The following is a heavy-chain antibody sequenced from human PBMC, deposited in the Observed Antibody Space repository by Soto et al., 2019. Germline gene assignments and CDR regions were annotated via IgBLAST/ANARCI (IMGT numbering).Heavy chain of an antibody. D-gene: IGHD3-9*01. CDR3: AREDILTGLDY. Sequence: GGSLRLSCAASGFTFSDYYMSWIRQAPGKGLEWVSYISSISSYTNYADSVKGRFTISRDNAKNSLYLQMNSLRAEDTAVYYCAREDILTGLDYWGQGTLVTVSS. J-gene: IGHJ4*02. CDR2: ISSISSYT. CDR1: GFTFSDYY. V-gene: IGHV3-11*05.